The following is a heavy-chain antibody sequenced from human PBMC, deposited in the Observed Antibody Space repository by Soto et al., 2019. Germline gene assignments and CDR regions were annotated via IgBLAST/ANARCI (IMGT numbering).Heavy chain of an antibody. CDR3: AREGGLEAGTFNY. J-gene: IGHJ4*02. V-gene: IGHV1-69*04. Sequence: SVKVSCKASGGTFSSYTISWVRQAPGQGLEWMGRIIPILGIANYAQKFQGRVTITADKSTSTAYMELSSLRSEDTAVYYCAREGGLEAGTFNYWGQGTLVTAPQ. D-gene: IGHD6-19*01. CDR1: GGTFSSYT. CDR2: IIPILGIA.